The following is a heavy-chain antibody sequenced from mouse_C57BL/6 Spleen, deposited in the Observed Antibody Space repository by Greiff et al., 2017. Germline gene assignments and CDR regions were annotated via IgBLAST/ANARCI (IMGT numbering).Heavy chain of an antibody. CDR3: ARNEDPYAGAMDY. Sequence: VQLQQSDAELVKPGASVKISCKVSGYTFTDHTIHWMKQRPEQGLEWIGYIYPRDGSTKYNEKFKGKATVTADKSSSTAYMQLNSLTSEDAAVYFCARNEDPYAGAMDYWGQGTSVTVSS. D-gene: IGHD1-1*01. CDR2: IYPRDGST. V-gene: IGHV1-78*01. CDR1: GYTFTDHT. J-gene: IGHJ4*01.